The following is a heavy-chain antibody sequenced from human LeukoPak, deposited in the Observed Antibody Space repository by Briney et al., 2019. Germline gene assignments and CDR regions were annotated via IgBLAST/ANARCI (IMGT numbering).Heavy chain of an antibody. J-gene: IGHJ4*02. D-gene: IGHD2-21*01. CDR1: GFTFSSYW. CDR3: TRDTGCSGGACYSFYDY. V-gene: IGHV3-7*01. CDR2: IKEDGSAK. Sequence: GGSLRLSCAASGFTFSSYWLTWVRQAPGQGLEWVANIKEDGSAKYHVDSVKGRFTISRDNAKNSLYLQMNSLRVEDTAVYYCTRDTGCSGGACYSFYDYWGQGTLVTVSS.